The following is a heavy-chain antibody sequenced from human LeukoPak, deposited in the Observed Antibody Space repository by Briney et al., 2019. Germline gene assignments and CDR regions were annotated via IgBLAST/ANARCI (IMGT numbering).Heavy chain of an antibody. D-gene: IGHD6-13*01. CDR2: IYSSGST. CDR3: ARERTYIGAAGTYYFDY. CDR1: GGSISSYC. Sequence: MPSETLSLTCTVSGGSISSYCWSWIRQPAGKGLEWIGRIYSSGSTNYNPSLKSRVTMSVDTSKNQFSLKLSSVTAADTAIYYCARERTYIGAAGTYYFDYWGQGTLVTVSS. V-gene: IGHV4-4*07. J-gene: IGHJ4*02.